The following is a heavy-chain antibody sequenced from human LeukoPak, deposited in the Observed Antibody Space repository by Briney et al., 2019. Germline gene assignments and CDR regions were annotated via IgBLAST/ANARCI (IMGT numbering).Heavy chain of an antibody. V-gene: IGHV3-23*01. D-gene: IGHD6-13*01. Sequence: GGSLRLSCAASGFTFSTYSMNWVRQAPGKGLEWVSTMSGDATSTYYADSVKGRFTISRDNSKNTLYLQMNSLRAEDTAVYYCAKRTSGSSWYSSDYWGQGTLVTVSS. J-gene: IGHJ4*02. CDR3: AKRTSGSSWYSSDY. CDR1: GFTFSTYS. CDR2: MSGDATST.